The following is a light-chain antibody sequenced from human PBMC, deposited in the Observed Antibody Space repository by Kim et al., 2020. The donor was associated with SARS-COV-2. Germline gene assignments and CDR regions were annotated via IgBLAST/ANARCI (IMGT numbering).Light chain of an antibody. Sequence: VALGQTVRITCQGDSLRSYYSPWYQQKPGQAPILVIYGKNNRPSGIPDRFSGSSSGNTASLTITGTQAGDEADYYCNSRDSNDNVVFGGGTQLTVL. CDR1: SLRSYY. J-gene: IGLJ2*01. CDR3: NSRDSNDNVV. V-gene: IGLV3-19*01. CDR2: GKN.